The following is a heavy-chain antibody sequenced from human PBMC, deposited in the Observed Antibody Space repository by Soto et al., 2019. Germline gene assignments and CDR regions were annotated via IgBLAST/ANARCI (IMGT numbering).Heavy chain of an antibody. Sequence: QVQLQESGPGLVKPSQTLSLTCTVSGGSISSGDYYWSWIRQPPGKGLEWIGYIYYSGCTYYNPSLKSRVTISVDTSKNQFSLKVSSVTAAGTAVYYCAGASGGGYYPTDYWGQGTLVTVSS. D-gene: IGHD3-22*01. J-gene: IGHJ4*02. CDR3: AGASGGGYYPTDY. CDR1: GGSISSGDYY. CDR2: IYYSGCT. V-gene: IGHV4-30-4*01.